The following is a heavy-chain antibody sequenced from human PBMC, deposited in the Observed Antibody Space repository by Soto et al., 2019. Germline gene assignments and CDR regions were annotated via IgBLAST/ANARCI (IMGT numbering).Heavy chain of an antibody. Sequence: ASVKVSCKASGYTFTSYAMHWVRQAPGQRLEWMGWINAGNGNTKYSQKFQGRVTITRDTSAGTAYMELSSLRSEDTAVYYCARGRPGSSGPLGAFDIWGQGTMVTVSS. D-gene: IGHD3-22*01. CDR2: INAGNGNT. CDR1: GYTFTSYA. J-gene: IGHJ3*02. CDR3: ARGRPGSSGPLGAFDI. V-gene: IGHV1-3*01.